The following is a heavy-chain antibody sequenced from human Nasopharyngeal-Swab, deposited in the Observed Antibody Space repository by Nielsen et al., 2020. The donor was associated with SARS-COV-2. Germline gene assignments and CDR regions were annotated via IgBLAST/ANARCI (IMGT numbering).Heavy chain of an antibody. D-gene: IGHD3-16*02. CDR2: ISSSGSTI. J-gene: IGHJ6*02. V-gene: IGHV3-48*03. Sequence: GGSLRLSCAASGFTFSSYEMNWVRQAPGKGLEWVSYISSSGSTIYYADSVKGRFTISRDSAKNSLYLQMNSLRAEDTAVYYCARDYIVAHYYYGMDVWGQGTTVTVSS. CDR3: ARDYIVAHYYYGMDV. CDR1: GFTFSSYE.